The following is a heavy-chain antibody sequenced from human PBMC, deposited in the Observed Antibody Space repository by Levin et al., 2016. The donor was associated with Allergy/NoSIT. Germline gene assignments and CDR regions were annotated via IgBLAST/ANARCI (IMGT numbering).Heavy chain of an antibody. CDR2: IYYSGST. Sequence: WIRQPPGKGLEWIGYIYYSGSTYYNPSLNSRVTISVDTSKNQFSLNLNSVTAADTAVYYCARVQAGLGRVDAWGQGTTVTVSS. D-gene: IGHD6-13*01. J-gene: IGHJ6*02. V-gene: IGHV4-30-4*01. CDR3: ARVQAGLGRVDA.